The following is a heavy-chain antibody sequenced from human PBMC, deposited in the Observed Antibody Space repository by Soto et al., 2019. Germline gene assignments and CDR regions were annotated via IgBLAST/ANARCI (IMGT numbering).Heavy chain of an antibody. CDR2: IIPILGIA. Sequence: SVKVSCKGSGGTFSSYTISWVRQAPGQGLEWMGRIIPILGIANHAQKFQGRVTITADKSTSTAYMELSSLSSEDTAVYYCARPKDYDDCLDVWGQGTLVTVSS. CDR3: ARPKDYDDCLDV. D-gene: IGHD3-22*01. CDR1: GGTFSSYT. J-gene: IGHJ4*02. V-gene: IGHV1-69*02.